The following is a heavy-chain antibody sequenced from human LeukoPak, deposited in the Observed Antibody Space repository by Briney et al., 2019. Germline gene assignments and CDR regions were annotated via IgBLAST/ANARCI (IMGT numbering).Heavy chain of an antibody. CDR3: ARDPRTVRI. V-gene: IGHV3-23*01. CDR1: GFTFSIYA. CDR2: ISGSRGST. J-gene: IGHJ4*02. D-gene: IGHD1-1*01. Sequence: PGGSLRLSCAASGFTFSIYAMSWVRQAPGKGLGWLSAISGSRGSTYYADSVKGRFTISRDNAKNLLYLQMDSLRVEDTAIYYCARDPRTVRIWGQGTLVTVSS.